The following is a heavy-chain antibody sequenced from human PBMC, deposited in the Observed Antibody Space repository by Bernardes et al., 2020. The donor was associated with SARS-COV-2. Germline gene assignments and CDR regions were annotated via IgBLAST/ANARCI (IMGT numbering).Heavy chain of an antibody. Sequence: GGSLRPSCIASGSTFNSHAMHWVRQAPGKGLKYVAGISSGGVSTTYADSVKGRVTISRDNFKNTLYLQMGSLRPEDTAVYYCARADFSGWDPDYGLDVWGQGTTVTVSS. J-gene: IGHJ6*02. CDR3: ARADFSGWDPDYGLDV. CDR1: GSTFNSHA. V-gene: IGHV3-64*02. CDR2: ISSGGVST. D-gene: IGHD6-19*01.